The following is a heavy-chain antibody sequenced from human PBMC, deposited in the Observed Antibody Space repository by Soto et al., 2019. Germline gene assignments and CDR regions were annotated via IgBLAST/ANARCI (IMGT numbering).Heavy chain of an antibody. CDR1: GFTFSSYS. CDR2: ISSSSSYI. CDR3: ARDGDYSSSLYFPYYDYMDV. J-gene: IGHJ6*03. Sequence: EVQLVESGGGLVKPGGSLRLSCAASGFTFSSYSMNWVRQAPGKGLEWVSSISSSSSYIYYADSVKGRFTISRDNAKNSLFLQMNRRRSEDTAVYYCARDGDYSSSLYFPYYDYMDVWGKGTTVTVSS. D-gene: IGHD6-13*01. V-gene: IGHV3-21*01.